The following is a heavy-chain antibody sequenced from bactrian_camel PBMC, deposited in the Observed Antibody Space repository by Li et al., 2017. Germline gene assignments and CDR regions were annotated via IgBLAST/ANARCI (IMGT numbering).Heavy chain of an antibody. V-gene: IGHV3S1*01. Sequence: HVQLVESGGGLVQPGGSLRLSCAASGFTFSSSWMDWVRQAPGKGLEWVSAISSDGGNTYVSDSVKGRFTVSRDNAKSTLYLQLNSLKTEDTAMYYCASRVGMCGPNWSKLRFDSRGPGTQVTVS. D-gene: IGHD1*01. CDR3: ASRVGMCGPNWSKLRFDS. CDR1: GFTFSSSW. CDR2: ISSDGGNT. J-gene: IGHJ4*01.